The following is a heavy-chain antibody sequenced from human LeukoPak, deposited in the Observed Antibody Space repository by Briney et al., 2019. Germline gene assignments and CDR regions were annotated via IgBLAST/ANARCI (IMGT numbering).Heavy chain of an antibody. D-gene: IGHD1-20*01. V-gene: IGHV4-59*01. CDR2: VSDTGRT. Sequence: SETLSLTCNVSGDSIVNSYWSWIRQPPGKGLEWIGYVSDTGRTNYNPSLKSRVTISVDTSKNHFSLQLTSVTAADTAMYYCARDLTYLDYWGQGTLVTVSS. CDR3: ARDLTYLDY. CDR1: GDSIVNSY. J-gene: IGHJ4*02.